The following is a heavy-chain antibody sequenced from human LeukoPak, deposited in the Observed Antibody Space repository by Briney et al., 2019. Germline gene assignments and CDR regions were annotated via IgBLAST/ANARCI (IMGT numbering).Heavy chain of an antibody. J-gene: IGHJ4*02. CDR1: GGSISSSSYY. CDR3: ARTMGYDILTGYYPGSPVFDY. D-gene: IGHD3-9*01. CDR2: IYYSGST. V-gene: IGHV4-39*07. Sequence: SETLSLTCTVSGGSISSSSYYWGWIRQPPGKGLEWIGSIYYSGSTYYNPSLKSRVTISVDTSKNQFSLKLSSVTAADTAVYYCARTMGYDILTGYYPGSPVFDYWGQGTLVTVSS.